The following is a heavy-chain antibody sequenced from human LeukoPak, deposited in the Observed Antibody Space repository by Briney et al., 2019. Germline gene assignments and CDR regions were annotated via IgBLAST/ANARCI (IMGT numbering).Heavy chain of an antibody. CDR2: IYAGGTT. J-gene: IGHJ5*02. CDR1: GFTVSSNY. Sequence: GGSLRLSCAASGFTVSSNYMSWVRQAPGRGLEWVSVIYAGGTTYYADSVRGRFTISRDNSKNTLYLQMNSLRDEDTAVYYCARDSSGWYDHWGQGTLVTVSS. V-gene: IGHV3-53*01. CDR3: ARDSSGWYDH. D-gene: IGHD6-19*01.